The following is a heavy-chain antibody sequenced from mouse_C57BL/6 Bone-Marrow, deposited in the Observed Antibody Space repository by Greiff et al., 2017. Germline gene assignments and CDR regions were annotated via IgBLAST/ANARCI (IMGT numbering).Heavy chain of an antibody. CDR2: IDPENGDT. V-gene: IGHV14-4*01. D-gene: IGHD2-10*01. Sequence: EVQGVESGAELVRPGASVKLSCTASGFNIKDDYMHWVKQRPEQGLEWIGWIDPENGDTEYASKFQGKATITADTSSNTAYLQLSSLTSEDTAVYYCTTSYPVRDYWGQGTTLTVSS. J-gene: IGHJ2*01. CDR1: GFNIKDDY. CDR3: TTSYPVRDY.